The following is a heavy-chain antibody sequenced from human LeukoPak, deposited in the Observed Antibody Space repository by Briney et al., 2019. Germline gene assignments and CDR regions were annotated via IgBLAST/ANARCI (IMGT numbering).Heavy chain of an antibody. V-gene: IGHV4-59*01. J-gene: IGHJ5*02. D-gene: IGHD5-18*01. CDR1: GGSISSYY. CDR3: ARGGYSYGYLKWFDP. CDR2: IYYSGNT. Sequence: SETLSLTCTVSGGSISSYYWSWMRQPPGKGLEWVGYIYYSGNTNYNPSLKSRVTISVDTSKNQFSLKLSSVTAADTAVYYCARGGYSYGYLKWFDPWGQGTLVTVSS.